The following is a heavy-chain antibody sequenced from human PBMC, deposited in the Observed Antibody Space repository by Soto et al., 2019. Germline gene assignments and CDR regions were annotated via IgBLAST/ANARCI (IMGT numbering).Heavy chain of an antibody. J-gene: IGHJ4*02. CDR1: GFSLSTSGLG. CDR3: AHSHSGWTYVDY. V-gene: IGHV2-5*01. D-gene: IGHD6-19*01. CDR2: IYWNDDK. Sequence: QITLKESGPTLVKPTQTLTLTCTFDGFSLSTSGLGVGWIRQPPGKALEWLALIYWNDDKRYSPSLKSRLTITKDASNNPVVLTMTNMDPVDTATYYCAHSHSGWTYVDYWGQGTLVTVSS.